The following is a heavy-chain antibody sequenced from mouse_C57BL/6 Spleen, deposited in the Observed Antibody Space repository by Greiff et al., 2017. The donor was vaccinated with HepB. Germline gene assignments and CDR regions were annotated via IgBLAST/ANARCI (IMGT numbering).Heavy chain of an antibody. V-gene: IGHV5-15*01. CDR1: GFTFSDYG. J-gene: IGHJ1*03. Sequence: EVKLVESGGGLVQPGGSLKLSCAASGFTFSDYGMAWVRQAPRKGPEWVAFISNLAYSIYYADTVTGRFTISRENAKNTLYLEMSSLRSEDTAMYYCARQGYGNYGYFDVWGTGTTVTVSS. CDR2: ISNLAYSI. CDR3: ARQGYGNYGYFDV. D-gene: IGHD2-1*01.